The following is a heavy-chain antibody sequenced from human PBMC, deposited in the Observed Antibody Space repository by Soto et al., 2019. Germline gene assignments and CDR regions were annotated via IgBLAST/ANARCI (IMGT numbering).Heavy chain of an antibody. V-gene: IGHV4-34*01. CDR2: INHSGST. J-gene: IGHJ6*03. Sequence: SETLSLTCAVYGGSFSGYYWSWIRQPPGKGLEWIGEINHSGSTNYNPSLKSRVTISVDTSKNQFSLKLSSVTAADTAVYYCARGLSYYYGSGSYYSYYYYYYMDVWGKGTTVTVSS. D-gene: IGHD3-10*01. CDR1: GGSFSGYY. CDR3: ARGLSYYYGSGSYYSYYYYYYMDV.